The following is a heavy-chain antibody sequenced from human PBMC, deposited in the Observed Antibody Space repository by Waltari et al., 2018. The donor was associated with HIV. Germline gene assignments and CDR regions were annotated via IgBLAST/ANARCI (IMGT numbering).Heavy chain of an antibody. D-gene: IGHD1-26*01. CDR2: IYYSGST. CDR3: ARQPGESYHRGEWFDP. V-gene: IGHV4-39*01. J-gene: IGHJ5*02. CDR1: GGSISSSSYY. Sequence: QLQLQESGPGLVKPSETLSLTCTVSGGSISSSSYYWGWIRQPPGKGLEWIGSIYYSGSTYSNPSLKSRVTISVDTSKNQFSLKLSSVTAADTAVYYCARQPGESYHRGEWFDPWGQGTLVTVSS.